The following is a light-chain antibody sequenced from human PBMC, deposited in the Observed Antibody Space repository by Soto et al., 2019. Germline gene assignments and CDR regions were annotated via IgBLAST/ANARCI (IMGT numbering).Light chain of an antibody. CDR1: QALNTR. J-gene: IGKJ1*01. CDR2: LTS. V-gene: IGKV3-11*01. CDR3: HPRQSWPRT. Sequence: IVLTHSPSTLAALPGDRVSLSCSASQALNTRLAWYQHKPGQDPRLLIYLTSNRAAGVPSRFSAWGSETDFNLTISDVQPEDFAVYYCHPRQSWPRTFGQGTKVDI.